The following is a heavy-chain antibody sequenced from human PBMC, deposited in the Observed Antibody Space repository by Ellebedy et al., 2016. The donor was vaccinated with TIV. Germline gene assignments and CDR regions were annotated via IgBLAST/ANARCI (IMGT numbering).Heavy chain of an antibody. CDR2: ISGSGGST. V-gene: IGHV3-23*01. J-gene: IGHJ4*02. CDR1: GFTFSSYA. Sequence: GGSLRLXXAASGFTFSSYAMSWVRQAPGKGLEWVSAISGSGGSTYYADSVKGRFTISRDNSKNTLYLQMNSLKTEDTAVYYCTRQGITGTTPPFDYWGQGTLVTVSS. CDR3: TRQGITGTTPPFDY. D-gene: IGHD1-7*01.